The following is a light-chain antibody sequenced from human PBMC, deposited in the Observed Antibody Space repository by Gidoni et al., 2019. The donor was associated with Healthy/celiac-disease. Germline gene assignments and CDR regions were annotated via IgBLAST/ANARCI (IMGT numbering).Light chain of an antibody. CDR1: QSLLHSNRYNY. CDR2: LGS. CDR3: MQALQTPRT. J-gene: IGKJ1*01. V-gene: IGKV2-28*01. Sequence: DVVMNQSQLSLPVTPGEPASISCKSSQSLLHSNRYNYLAWYLQKPGQSPQLLIYLGSNRASGVLDRCSGSGSGRDFTLKISRVEADDVGVDYCMQALQTPRTFGQGTKVEIK.